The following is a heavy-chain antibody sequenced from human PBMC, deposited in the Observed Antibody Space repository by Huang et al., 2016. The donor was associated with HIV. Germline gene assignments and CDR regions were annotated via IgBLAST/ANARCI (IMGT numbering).Heavy chain of an antibody. Sequence: QQQLQQWGAGLLKPSETLSLTCAVYGGSFTNYYWGWIRQPPGKGLEWIGEINNGGRTKSSPSLKRRGTISLDTSKNQVSLKLTSVSAANTAVYYCVRGPRYVSADWYARLRNYWFFDLWGRGSLVSVSS. D-gene: IGHD3-9*01. CDR2: INNGGRT. CDR1: GGSFTNYY. V-gene: IGHV4-34*01. J-gene: IGHJ2*01. CDR3: VRGPRYVSADWYARLRNYWFFDL.